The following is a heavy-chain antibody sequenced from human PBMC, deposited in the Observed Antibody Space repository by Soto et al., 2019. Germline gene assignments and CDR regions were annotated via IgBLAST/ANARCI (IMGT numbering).Heavy chain of an antibody. V-gene: IGHV3-33*01. J-gene: IGHJ6*02. D-gene: IGHD3-9*01. Sequence: QVQLVESGGGVVQPGRSLRLSCAASGFTFSNYGMHWVRQAPGKGLEWVAVMRNDASNVHYGDSVEGRFTISRDNSKNTVSLQMQSLRDEDTGVYYWAGQSSDILTYGMDVWGQGTTVTVSS. CDR2: MRNDASNV. CDR3: AGQSSDILTYGMDV. CDR1: GFTFSNYG.